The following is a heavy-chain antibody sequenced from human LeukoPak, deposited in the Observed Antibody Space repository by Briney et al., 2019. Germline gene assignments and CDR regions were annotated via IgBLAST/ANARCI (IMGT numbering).Heavy chain of an antibody. CDR2: IDSDGRTT. D-gene: IGHD5-12*01. V-gene: IGHV3-74*01. CDR1: GFTFSSYY. Sequence: GGSLRLSCAASGFTFSSYYMHWVRQAPGKGLVWVSHIDSDGRTTIYADSVKGRFTISRDNAKNTLYLQMTSLRPEDTAVYYCSRDRLGGLDLWGQGTLVTVSS. CDR3: SRDRLGGLDL. J-gene: IGHJ5*02.